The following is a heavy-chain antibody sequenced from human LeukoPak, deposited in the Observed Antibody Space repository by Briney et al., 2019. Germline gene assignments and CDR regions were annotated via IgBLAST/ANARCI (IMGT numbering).Heavy chain of an antibody. Sequence: GGSLRLSCAASGFTFSSYAMSWVRQAPGKGLEWVSAISGSGGSTYYADSVKGRFTISRDNSKNTLYLQMNSLRAEDTAVYYCAKDADFWSGYYTPPYFDYWGQGTLVTVSS. J-gene: IGHJ4*02. CDR1: GFTFSSYA. CDR2: ISGSGGST. V-gene: IGHV3-23*01. D-gene: IGHD3-3*01. CDR3: AKDADFWSGYYTPPYFDY.